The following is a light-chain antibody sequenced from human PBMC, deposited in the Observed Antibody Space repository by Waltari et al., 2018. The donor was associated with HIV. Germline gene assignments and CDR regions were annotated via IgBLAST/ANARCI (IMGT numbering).Light chain of an antibody. Sequence: QSALTQPRSVSGSPGQSVTISCTGTSSDIGYFDYVSWYQQYPGQAPKVIIYEVNQRPSGVPDRCTGCKSGITASLTISGLQGDDEADYYCCSYAGSYTYVFGTGTKVNVL. CDR2: EVN. CDR3: CSYAGSYTYV. CDR1: SSDIGYFDY. V-gene: IGLV2-11*01. J-gene: IGLJ1*01.